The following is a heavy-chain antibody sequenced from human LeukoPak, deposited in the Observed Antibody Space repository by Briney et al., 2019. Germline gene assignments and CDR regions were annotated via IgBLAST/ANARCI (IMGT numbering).Heavy chain of an antibody. CDR1: GFTFSSYS. CDR2: IGSSSYI. CDR3: ARAYSETYGLGYYYMDV. Sequence: GGSLRLSCAASGFTFSSYSMNWVRQAPGKGLEWVSSIGSSSYIYYADSVKGRFTIPRDNAKNSLYLQMNSLRAEDTAVYYCARAYSETYGLGYYYMDVWGKGTTVTISS. V-gene: IGHV3-21*01. D-gene: IGHD1-26*01. J-gene: IGHJ6*03.